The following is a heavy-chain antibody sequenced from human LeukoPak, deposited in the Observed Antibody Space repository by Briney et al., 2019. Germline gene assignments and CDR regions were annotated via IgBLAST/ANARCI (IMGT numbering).Heavy chain of an antibody. V-gene: IGHV1-69*13. D-gene: IGHD3-3*01. CDR3: ARGDRASTVHTIFGVVNTDAFDI. J-gene: IGHJ3*02. Sequence: ASVKVSCKASGGTFSSYAISWVRQAPGQGLEWMGGIIPIFGTANYAQKFQGRVTITADESTSTAYMELSSLRSEDTAVYYCARGDRASTVHTIFGVVNTDAFDIWGQGTMVTVSS. CDR1: GGTFSSYA. CDR2: IIPIFGTA.